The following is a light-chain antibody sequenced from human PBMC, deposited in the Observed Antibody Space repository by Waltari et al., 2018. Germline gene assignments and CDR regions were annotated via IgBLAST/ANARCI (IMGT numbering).Light chain of an antibody. CDR2: LGS. V-gene: IGKV2-28*01. Sequence: DIVMTQSPLSLPVTPGEPASISCRSSQSLLHSNGYNYLDWYLQKPGQSPKLLIYLGSNRASGVPDRFSGSGSGTDFTLKISRVEAEDVGVYYCMQALQTPPTWTFGQGTKVEIK. CDR3: MQALQTPPTWT. CDR1: QSLLHSNGYNY. J-gene: IGKJ1*01.